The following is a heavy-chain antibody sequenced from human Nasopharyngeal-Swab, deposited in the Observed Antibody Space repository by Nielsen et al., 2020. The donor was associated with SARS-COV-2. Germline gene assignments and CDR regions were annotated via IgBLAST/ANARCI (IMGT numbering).Heavy chain of an antibody. V-gene: IGHV3-7*01. CDR1: GFTFSSYW. Sequence: GESLKISCAASGFTFSSYWMSWVRQAPGKGLEWVANIKQDGSEKYYVDSVKGRFTISRDNAKNSLYLQMNSLRVEDTAVYYCARVPGSSWYFDYWGQGTLVTVSS. CDR2: IKQDGSEK. CDR3: ARVPGSSWYFDY. D-gene: IGHD6-13*01. J-gene: IGHJ4*02.